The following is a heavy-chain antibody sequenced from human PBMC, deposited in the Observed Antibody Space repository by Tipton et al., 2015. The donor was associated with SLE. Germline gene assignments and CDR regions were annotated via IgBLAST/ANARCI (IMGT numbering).Heavy chain of an antibody. V-gene: IGHV4-59*11. CDR1: GGSLSSHY. D-gene: IGHD5-24*01. Sequence: TLSLTCTASGGSLSSHYWSWIRQPPGRGMEWIGYIYYSGSTNYNPSLKSRVTISVDTSKNQFSLKLSSVTAADTAVYYCARDVETYYFDYWGQGTLVTVSS. CDR3: ARDVETYYFDY. CDR2: IYYSGST. J-gene: IGHJ4*02.